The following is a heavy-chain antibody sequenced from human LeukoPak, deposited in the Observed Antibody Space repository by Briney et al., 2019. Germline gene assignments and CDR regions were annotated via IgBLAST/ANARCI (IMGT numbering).Heavy chain of an antibody. Sequence: PGRSLRLSRAASAFTFSTNAIGSVRQAPGNWMEWVSTISVSGGRTYYADSVKGRFTISRDKSKNTLYLQMSSLRVEDTGVYYCAKVLSRSNSGWPHGFDYWGQGTLVTVSS. CDR2: ISVSGGRT. CDR3: AKVLSRSNSGWPHGFDY. V-gene: IGHV3-23*01. CDR1: AFTFSTNA. J-gene: IGHJ4*02. D-gene: IGHD5-12*01.